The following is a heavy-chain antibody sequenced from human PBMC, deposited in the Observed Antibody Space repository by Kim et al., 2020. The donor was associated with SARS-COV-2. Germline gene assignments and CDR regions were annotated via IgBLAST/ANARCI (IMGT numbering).Heavy chain of an antibody. V-gene: IGHV3-30*01. CDR3: ARDLALRYFDWGVFVY. D-gene: IGHD3-9*01. Sequence: SVKGRFTISRDNSKNTLYLQMNSLRAEDTAVYYCARDLALRYFDWGVFVYWGQGTLVTVSS. J-gene: IGHJ4*02.